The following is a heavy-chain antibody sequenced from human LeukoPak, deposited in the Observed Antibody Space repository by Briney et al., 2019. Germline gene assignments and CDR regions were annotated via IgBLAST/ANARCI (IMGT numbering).Heavy chain of an antibody. CDR3: AKSPRGYSYGSAGY. CDR2: ISYDGSNK. CDR1: GFTFSNYW. Sequence: PGGSLRLSCAASGFTFSNYWMHWVRQAPGKGLEWVAVISYDGSNKYYADSVKGRFTISRDNSKNTLYLQMNSLRAEDTAVYYCAKSPRGYSYGSAGYWGQGTLVTVSS. V-gene: IGHV3-30*18. J-gene: IGHJ4*02. D-gene: IGHD5-18*01.